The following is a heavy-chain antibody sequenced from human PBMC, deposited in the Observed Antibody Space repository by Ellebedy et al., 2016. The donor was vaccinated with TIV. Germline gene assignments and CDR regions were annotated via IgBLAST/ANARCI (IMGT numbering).Heavy chain of an antibody. V-gene: IGHV1-69*13. J-gene: IGHJ6*02. CDR3: ARLGGGGHNLGYYYRALDV. CDR1: VGTFFSYS. D-gene: IGHD5-24*01. Sequence: ASVKVSCXASVGTFFSYSIAWVRQAPGQGLEWMGGIIPIYGTTNYAQKLRGRVTITADESTNAYMELSSLTSEDTAVYYCARLGGGGHNLGYYYRALDVWGQGTTVIVSS. CDR2: IIPIYGTT.